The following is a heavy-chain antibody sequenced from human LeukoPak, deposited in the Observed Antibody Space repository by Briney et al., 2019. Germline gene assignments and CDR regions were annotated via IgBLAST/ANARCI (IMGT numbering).Heavy chain of an antibody. D-gene: IGHD3-22*01. CDR2: INHSGST. CDR1: GGSFSGYY. V-gene: IGHV4-34*01. CDR3: ARSPLAFYDSSGYPRVWFDP. J-gene: IGHJ5*02. Sequence: PSETLPLTCAVYGGSFSGYYWSWIRQPPGKGLEWIGEINHSGSTNYNPSLKSRVTVSVDTSKNQFSLKLSSVTAADTAVYYCARSPLAFYDSSGYPRVWFDPWGQGTLVTVSS.